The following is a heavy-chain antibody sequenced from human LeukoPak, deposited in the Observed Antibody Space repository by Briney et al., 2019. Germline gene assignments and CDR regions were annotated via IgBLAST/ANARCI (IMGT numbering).Heavy chain of an antibody. CDR3: AEDLAGGNVPDS. J-gene: IGHJ4*02. Sequence: HSGGSLRLSCTASGFTFSNYGMHWVRQAPGKGLEWVALMSFDGSDKYFADSVKGRFTISRGNSKNTLYLHMSDLRAEDTALYYCAEDLAGGNVPDSWGQGALVTVYS. V-gene: IGHV3-30*18. CDR1: GFTFSNYG. D-gene: IGHD2-8*02. CDR2: MSFDGSDK.